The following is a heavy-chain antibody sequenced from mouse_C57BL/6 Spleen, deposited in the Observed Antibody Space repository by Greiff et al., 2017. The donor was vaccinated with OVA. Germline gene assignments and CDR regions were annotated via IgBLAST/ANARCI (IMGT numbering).Heavy chain of an antibody. V-gene: IGHV1-5*01. CDR1: GYTFTSYW. D-gene: IGHD1-1*01. Sequence: VQLQQSGTVLARPGASVKMSCKTSGYTFTSYWMHWVKQRPGQGLEWIGAIYPGNSDTSYNQKFKRKAKLTAVTSASTAYMELSSLTNEDSAVYYCTRDGSAWFAYWGQGTLVTVSA. CDR3: TRDGSAWFAY. J-gene: IGHJ3*01. CDR2: IYPGNSDT.